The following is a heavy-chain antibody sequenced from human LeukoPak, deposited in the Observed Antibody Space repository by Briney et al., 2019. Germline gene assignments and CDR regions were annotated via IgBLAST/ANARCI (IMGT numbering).Heavy chain of an antibody. V-gene: IGHV3-30-3*01. CDR2: ISYDGSNK. CDR1: GFTFSSYA. CDR3: AREAPSDYYGMDV. Sequence: PGGSLRLSCAAPGFTFSSYAMHWVRQAPGKGLEWVAVISYDGSNKYYADSVKGRFTISRDNSKNTLYLQMNSLRAEDTAVYYCAREAPSDYYGMDVWGQGTTVTVSS. J-gene: IGHJ6*02.